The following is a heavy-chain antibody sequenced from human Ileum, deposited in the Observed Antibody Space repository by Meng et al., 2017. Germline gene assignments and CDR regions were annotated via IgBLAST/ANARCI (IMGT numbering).Heavy chain of an antibody. V-gene: IGHV4-4*02. CDR3: ARADYVRYFDL. D-gene: IGHD3-10*02. CDR2: VYHSGST. CDR1: GGSIESNNW. Sequence: QGHREGPAQGLVRPSDTLSLTCAVSGGSIESNNWWTWIRQPPGQGLEWIGEVYHSGSTHYNPSLQSRVTISIDNSKNRFSLSLNSVTAADTAIYYCARADYVRYFDLWGRGTLVTVVS. J-gene: IGHJ2*01.